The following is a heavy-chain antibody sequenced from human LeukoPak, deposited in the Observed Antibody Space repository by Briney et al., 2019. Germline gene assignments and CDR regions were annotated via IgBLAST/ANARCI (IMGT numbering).Heavy chain of an antibody. CDR1: GFTFSTSS. CDR3: ARDTTGPVVPAAINY. V-gene: IGHV3-21*01. Sequence: PGGSLRLSCAASGFTFSTSSFNWVRQAPGKGLEWVSSISSSSNYIFYADSVQGRFTISRGDAENSLYLQMNSLRAEDTAVYYCARDTTGPVVPAAINYWGQGTLVTVSS. J-gene: IGHJ4*02. CDR2: ISSSSNYI. D-gene: IGHD2-2*02.